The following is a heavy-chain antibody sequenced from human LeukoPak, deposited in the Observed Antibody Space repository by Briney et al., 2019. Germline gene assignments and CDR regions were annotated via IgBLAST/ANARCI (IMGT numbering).Heavy chain of an antibody. D-gene: IGHD6-13*01. CDR1: GYTFTGYY. CDR3: ARVYSSSWARASGKTYYYYMDV. Sequence: ASVKVSCKASGYTFTGYYMHWVRQAPGQGLEWMGWINPNSGGTNYAQKFQGRVTMTTDTSTSTAYMELRSLRSDDTAVYYCARVYSSSWARASGKTYYYYMDVWGKGTTVTISS. V-gene: IGHV1-2*02. CDR2: INPNSGGT. J-gene: IGHJ6*03.